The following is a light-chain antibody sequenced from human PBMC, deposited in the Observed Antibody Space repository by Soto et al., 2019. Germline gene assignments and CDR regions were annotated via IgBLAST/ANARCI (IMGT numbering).Light chain of an antibody. J-gene: IGKJ4*01. Sequence: DIQMTQSPSSLSASVGDTVTITCRASQGLKNFLAWFQQKPGKAPKSLIYGASTLQSGVPSNFSGSGSDTAFTLTIRSLQPDDSAAYLCQQYHTFPVTFGGGTNLEIK. CDR1: QGLKNF. CDR2: GAS. V-gene: IGKV1-16*02. CDR3: QQYHTFPVT.